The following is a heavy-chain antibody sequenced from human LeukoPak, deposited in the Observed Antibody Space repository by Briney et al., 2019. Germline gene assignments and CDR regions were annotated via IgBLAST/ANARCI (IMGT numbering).Heavy chain of an antibody. V-gene: IGHV3-53*01. CDR3: ARRVAHNWFDP. J-gene: IGHJ5*02. Sequence: GGSLRLSCAASGFTVSNNYMSWVRQAPGKGLEWVSVIYSGGSTYYAGSVKGRFTISRENSRNTLYLQMNSLRAEDTAVYFCARRVAHNWFDPWGQGTLVTVSS. CDR2: IYSGGST. CDR1: GFTVSNNY.